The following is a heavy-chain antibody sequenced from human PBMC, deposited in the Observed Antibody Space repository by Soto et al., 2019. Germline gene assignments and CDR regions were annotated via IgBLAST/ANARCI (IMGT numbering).Heavy chain of an antibody. CDR1: GGTFSSYA. V-gene: IGHV1-69*13. J-gene: IGHJ6*02. D-gene: IGHD6-6*01. CDR3: ARDDLASRLVRGYYYYYGMDV. Sequence: SVKVSCKASGGTFSSYAISWVRQAPGQGLEWMGGVIPIFGTANYAQKFQGRVTITADESTSTAYMELSSLRSEDTAVYYCARDDLASRLVRGYYYYYGMDVWGQGTTVTVYS. CDR2: VIPIFGTA.